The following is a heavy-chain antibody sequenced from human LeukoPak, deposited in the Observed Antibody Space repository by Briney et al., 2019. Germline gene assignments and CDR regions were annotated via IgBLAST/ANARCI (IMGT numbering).Heavy chain of an antibody. CDR3: AKPVGYCSGGSCYSVDY. D-gene: IGHD2-15*01. CDR2: ISGSGGST. Sequence: GGSLRLSCAASGFTFSSYAMSWVRQAPGKGLEWVSAISGSGGSTYYADSVKGRFTISRDNSKNTLYLQMNSLRAEDTAVYYGAKPVGYCSGGSCYSVDYWGQGTLVTVSS. J-gene: IGHJ4*02. V-gene: IGHV3-23*01. CDR1: GFTFSSYA.